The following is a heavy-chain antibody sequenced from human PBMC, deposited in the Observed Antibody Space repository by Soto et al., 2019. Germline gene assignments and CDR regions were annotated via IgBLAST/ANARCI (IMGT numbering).Heavy chain of an antibody. CDR2: ILPVFGTS. V-gene: IGHV1-69*12. D-gene: IGHD2-2*01. CDR1: GGTLSNYG. Sequence: QLHLVQSGSEVKKPGSSVRVSCKTSGGTLSNYGLSWVRLAPGQGLEWMGGILPVFGTSNYAQKFQDRLTITADESTNTAYMDLTSLTSDDTAVYYCAREPSRYQSYYLDYWGQGTLVTVSS. CDR3: AREPSRYQSYYLDY. J-gene: IGHJ4*02.